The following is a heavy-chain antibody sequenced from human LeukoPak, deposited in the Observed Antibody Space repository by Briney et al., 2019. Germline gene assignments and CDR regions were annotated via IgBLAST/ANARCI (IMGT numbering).Heavy chain of an antibody. CDR2: ISYDGSNK. CDR1: GFTFSSYG. D-gene: IGHD5-18*01. J-gene: IGHJ4*02. V-gene: IGHV3-30*18. Sequence: GGSLRLSCAASGFTFSSYGMHWVRQAPGKGLGWVAVISYDGSNKYYADSVKGRFTISRDNSKNTLYLQMNSLRAEDTAVYYCAKGAEWIQLWFGDYWGQGTLVTVSS. CDR3: AKGAEWIQLWFGDY.